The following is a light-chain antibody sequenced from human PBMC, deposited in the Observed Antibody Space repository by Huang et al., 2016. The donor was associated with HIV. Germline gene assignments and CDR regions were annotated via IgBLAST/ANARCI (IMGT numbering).Light chain of an antibody. J-gene: IGKJ5*01. CDR3: QQLHAYPIT. CDR1: QDIGTS. CDR2: GAS. Sequence: HLTQSPPSLSASVGDSVIISCRASQDIGTSLAWYQQRTGRAPKLLIYGASTLQTGVPSRFSGGSSGTDFTLIISDLQPEDFATYYCQQLHAYPITFGQGTQLDIK. V-gene: IGKV1-9*01.